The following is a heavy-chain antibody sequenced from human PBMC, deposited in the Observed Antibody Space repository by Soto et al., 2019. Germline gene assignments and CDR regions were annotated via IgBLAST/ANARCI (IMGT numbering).Heavy chain of an antibody. CDR2: ISSSSTR. CDR1: EFTFSSYS. V-gene: IGHV3-48*01. CDR3: AKPIVAAGYYGMDD. J-gene: IGHJ6*02. D-gene: IGHD6-13*01. Sequence: PGGSPRLSCAASEFTFSSYSMNWVCQAPGKGLEWVSYISSSSTRYYADSVKGRFTISRDKSTTQLYLQMNSLRAEDTAVYYCAKPIVAAGYYGMDDWGQGTTVTVSS.